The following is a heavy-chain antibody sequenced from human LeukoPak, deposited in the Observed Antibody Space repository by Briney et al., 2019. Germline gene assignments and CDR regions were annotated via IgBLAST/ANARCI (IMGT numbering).Heavy chain of an antibody. CDR1: GFTFSSYA. V-gene: IGHV3-23*01. D-gene: IGHD2-8*02. CDR3: ATYRHVLLPFES. CDR2: ISGSGGST. Sequence: GGSLRLSCAASGFTFSSYAMSWVRQAPGKGLEWVSAISGSGGSTYYADSVKGRFTISRDNSKNTLYLQMNSLRAEDTAIYYCATYRHVLLPFESWGQGTLVTVSS. J-gene: IGHJ4*02.